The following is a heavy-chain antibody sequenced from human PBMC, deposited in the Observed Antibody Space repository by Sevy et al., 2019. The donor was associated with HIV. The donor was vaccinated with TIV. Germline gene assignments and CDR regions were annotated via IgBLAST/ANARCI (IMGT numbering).Heavy chain of an antibody. D-gene: IGHD6-13*01. Sequence: GGSLRLSCVASGFTFNSYSMYWVRQAPGKGLEWVAAMSYDGSNKYFADSVKGRFTISRDNSKNILYLQINSLRVQDTATYFCARDAAEGPYGSSWFSNWLDPWGQGTLVTVSS. V-gene: IGHV3-30*04. CDR1: GFTFNSYS. CDR3: ARDAAEGPYGSSWFSNWLDP. J-gene: IGHJ5*02. CDR2: MSYDGSNK.